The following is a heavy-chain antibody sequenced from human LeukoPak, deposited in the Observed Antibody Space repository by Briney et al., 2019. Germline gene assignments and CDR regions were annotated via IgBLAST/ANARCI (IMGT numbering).Heavy chain of an antibody. CDR1: GFTFSSYG. CDR2: IWYDGSNK. J-gene: IGHJ4*02. D-gene: IGHD3-22*01. V-gene: IGHV3-33*01. Sequence: PGGSPRLSCAASGFTFSSYGMHWVRQAPGKGLEWVAVIWYDGSNKYYADSVKGRFTISRDNSKNTLYLQMNSLRAEDTAVYYCARDENYYYDSSYSHDYWGQGTLVTVSS. CDR3: ARDENYYYDSSYSHDY.